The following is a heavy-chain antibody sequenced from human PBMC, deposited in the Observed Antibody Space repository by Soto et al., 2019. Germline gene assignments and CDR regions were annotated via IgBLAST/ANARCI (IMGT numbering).Heavy chain of an antibody. CDR1: GFTFSSYW. J-gene: IGHJ2*01. CDR2: IKQDGSEK. Sequence: EVQLVESGRGLVQPGGSLRLSCAASGFTFSSYWMSWVRQAPGKGLEWVANIKQDGSEKYYVDSVKGRFTISRDNAKNSLYLQMNSLRAEDTAVYYCAREEYSSSSQRSGWYFDLWGRGTLVTVSS. D-gene: IGHD6-6*01. CDR3: AREEYSSSSQRSGWYFDL. V-gene: IGHV3-7*05.